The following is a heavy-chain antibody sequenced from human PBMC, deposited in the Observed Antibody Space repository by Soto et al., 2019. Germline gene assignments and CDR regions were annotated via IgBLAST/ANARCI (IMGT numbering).Heavy chain of an antibody. V-gene: IGHV4-31*03. Sequence: SETLSLTGTVCGDSISGGASFWSWIRQPPGKGLEWIANVYYSGSSYYNPSLKSRLTISVDTTKNQFSLQLKSMTASDTAVYSCAKLSCTSSTCHFHGWFDPCGQRTLVPFSS. J-gene: IGHJ5*02. D-gene: IGHD2-2*01. CDR3: AKLSCTSSTCHFHGWFDP. CDR1: GDSISGGASF. CDR2: VYYSGSS.